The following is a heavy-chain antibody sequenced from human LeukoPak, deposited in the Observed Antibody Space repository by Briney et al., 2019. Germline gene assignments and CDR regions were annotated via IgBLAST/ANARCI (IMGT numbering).Heavy chain of an antibody. Sequence: PSETLSLTCTVSAGSITSYYWSWIRQPAGKGLEWIGRIDTIGSTNYNPSLKSGVTMSVDTSKNQFYLKLNSVTAADTAVYYCARAYYGSGSYSPFFDYWGQGTLVTVSS. J-gene: IGHJ4*02. CDR3: ARAYYGSGSYSPFFDY. CDR2: IDTIGST. CDR1: AGSITSYY. D-gene: IGHD3-10*01. V-gene: IGHV4-4*07.